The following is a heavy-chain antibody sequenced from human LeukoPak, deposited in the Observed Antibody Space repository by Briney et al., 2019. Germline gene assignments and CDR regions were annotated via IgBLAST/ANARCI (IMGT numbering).Heavy chain of an antibody. Sequence: SETLSLTCTVSGGSISSYYWSWIRPPPGKGLEWIGCIYHSGSTYYNPSLKSRVTISVDTSKNQFSLKLSSVTAADTAVYYCARDGGPVVPAAIDYWGQGTLVTVSS. D-gene: IGHD2-2*01. V-gene: IGHV4-59*12. J-gene: IGHJ4*02. CDR2: IYHSGST. CDR1: GGSISSYY. CDR3: ARDGGPVVPAAIDY.